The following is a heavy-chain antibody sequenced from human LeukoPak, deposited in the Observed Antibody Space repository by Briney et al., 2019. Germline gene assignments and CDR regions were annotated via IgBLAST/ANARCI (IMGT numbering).Heavy chain of an antibody. CDR1: GYTFTGYY. Sequence: ASVKVSCKASGYTFTGYYMHWVRQAPGQGLEWMGWINPNSGGTDYAQKFQGRVTMTSDTSISTAYMELSRLRSDDTAVYYCATARTIFGVVIENGYWGQGTLVTVSS. V-gene: IGHV1-2*02. J-gene: IGHJ4*02. CDR3: ATARTIFGVVIENGY. D-gene: IGHD3-3*01. CDR2: INPNSGGT.